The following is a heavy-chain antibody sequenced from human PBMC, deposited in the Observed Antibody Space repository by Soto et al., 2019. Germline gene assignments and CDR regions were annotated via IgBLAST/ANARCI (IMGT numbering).Heavy chain of an antibody. D-gene: IGHD3-10*01. CDR2: ISWDGGST. J-gene: IGHJ6*02. V-gene: IGHV3-43*01. Sequence: GGSLRLSCAASGFTFDDYTMHWVRQAPGKGLEWVSLISWDGGSTYYADSVKGRFTISRDNSKNSLYLQMNSLRTEDTALYYCAKDMSGWGSGSYHYYGMDVWGQGTTVTVSS. CDR3: AKDMSGWGSGSYHYYGMDV. CDR1: GFTFDDYT.